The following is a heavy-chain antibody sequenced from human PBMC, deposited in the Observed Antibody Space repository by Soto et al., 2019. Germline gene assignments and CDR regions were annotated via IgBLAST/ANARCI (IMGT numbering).Heavy chain of an antibody. D-gene: IGHD1-1*01. Sequence: SETLSLTCTVSGGSISSSSYYWGWIRQPPGKGLEWIGSIYYSGSTYYNPSLKSRVTISVDTSKNQFSLKLSSVTAADTAVYYCARQDGGWKPQANYYWGQGTLVTVSS. V-gene: IGHV4-39*01. J-gene: IGHJ4*02. CDR2: IYYSGST. CDR3: ARQDGGWKPQANYY. CDR1: GGSISSSSYY.